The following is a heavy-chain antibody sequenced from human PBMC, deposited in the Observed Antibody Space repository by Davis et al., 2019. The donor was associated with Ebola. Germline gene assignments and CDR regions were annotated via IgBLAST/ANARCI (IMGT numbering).Heavy chain of an antibody. CDR1: GGSFSGYY. CDR2: INHSGST. D-gene: IGHD1-1*01. Sequence: PSETLSLTCAVYGGSFSGYYWSWIRQPPGKGLEWIGEINHSGSTNYNPSLKSRVTISVDTSKNQFSLKLSSVTAADTAVYYCARGSVQHDAFDIWGQGTMVTVSS. V-gene: IGHV4-34*01. CDR3: ARGSVQHDAFDI. J-gene: IGHJ3*02.